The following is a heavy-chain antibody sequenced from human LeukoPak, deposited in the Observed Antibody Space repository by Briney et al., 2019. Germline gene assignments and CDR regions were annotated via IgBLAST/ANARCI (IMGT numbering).Heavy chain of an antibody. Sequence: ASVKVSCKASGGTFSSSTISWVRQAPGQGLEWMGWISAYNGYTNYAQKLQGRVTMTTDTSTSTAYMELRSLTSDDTAVYYCARVYSSSSDYWGQGTLVTVSS. J-gene: IGHJ4*02. CDR2: ISAYNGYT. D-gene: IGHD6-6*01. CDR3: ARVYSSSSDY. V-gene: IGHV1-18*01. CDR1: GGTFSSST.